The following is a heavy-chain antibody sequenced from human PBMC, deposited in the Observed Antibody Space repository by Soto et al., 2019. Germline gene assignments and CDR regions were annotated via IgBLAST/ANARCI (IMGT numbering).Heavy chain of an antibody. CDR1: GGTFSSYA. D-gene: IGHD6-6*01. J-gene: IGHJ4*02. CDR2: IIPIFGTA. Sequence: QVQLVQSGAEVKKPGSSVKVSCKASGGTFSSYAISWVRQAPGQGLEWMGGIIPIFGTANYAQKFQGRVTITADESTSTGYMELSSLRSEDTAVYYCARVGAARPQANYFDYWGQGTLVTVSS. V-gene: IGHV1-69*01. CDR3: ARVGAARPQANYFDY.